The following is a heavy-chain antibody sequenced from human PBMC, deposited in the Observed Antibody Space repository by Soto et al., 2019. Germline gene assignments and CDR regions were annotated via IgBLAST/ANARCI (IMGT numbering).Heavy chain of an antibody. CDR1: GGSISSYY. CDR2: IYYSGST. D-gene: IGHD4-17*01. Sequence: KPSETLSLTCTVSGGSISSYYWSWIRQPPGKGLEWIGYIYYSGSTNYNPSLKSRVTISVDTSKNQFSLKLSSVTSADTAVSFCSRRCLKETVARCPYGLHVWGQGTTVTVSS. CDR3: SRRCLKETVARCPYGLHV. J-gene: IGHJ6*02. V-gene: IGHV4-59*01.